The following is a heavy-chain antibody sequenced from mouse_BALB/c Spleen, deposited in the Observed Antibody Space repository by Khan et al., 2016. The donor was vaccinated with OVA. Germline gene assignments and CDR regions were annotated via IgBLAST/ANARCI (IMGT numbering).Heavy chain of an antibody. D-gene: IGHD1-1*01. CDR3: ARGNYCGSSSWIGY. J-gene: IGHJ3*01. CDR2: ILLGCGSN. Sequence: QVQLQQFGAELMKPGASVKISCKATGYTFSSYWLEWVKQRPGHCLERIGEILLGCGSNNYNEKFKGKATFTADTFSNTAYMQLSSLTSEDSAIYYCARGNYCGSSSWIGYWGQGTLVTVS. CDR1: GYTFSSYW. V-gene: IGHV1-9*01.